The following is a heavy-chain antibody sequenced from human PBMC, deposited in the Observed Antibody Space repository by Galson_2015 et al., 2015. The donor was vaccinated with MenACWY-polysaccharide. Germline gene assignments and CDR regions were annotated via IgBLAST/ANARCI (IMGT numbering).Heavy chain of an antibody. Sequence: VSCKASGGSFSDHGFSWVRQAPGQGLEWVARIIPIAQMTHCAQRFQGRVTITADTSTRTVYLELTSLKFEDSAVYFCARADCSGNTCYFGDWGQGTLVTVSS. J-gene: IGHJ4*02. D-gene: IGHD2-15*01. V-gene: IGHV1-69*04. CDR2: IIPIAQMT. CDR3: ARADCSGNTCYFGD. CDR1: GGSFSDHG.